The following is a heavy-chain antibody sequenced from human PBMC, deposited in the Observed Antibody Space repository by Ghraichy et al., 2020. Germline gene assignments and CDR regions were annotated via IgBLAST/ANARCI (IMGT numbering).Heavy chain of an antibody. Sequence: GGSLRLSCAASGFTFSSYAMSWVRQAPGKGLEWVSAISGSGGSTYYADSVKGRFTISRDNSKNTLYLQMNSLRAEDTAVYYCAKEGERLRLGEPPYFDYWGQGTLVTVSS. V-gene: IGHV3-23*01. CDR3: AKEGERLRLGEPPYFDY. CDR1: GFTFSSYA. D-gene: IGHD3-16*01. CDR2: ISGSGGST. J-gene: IGHJ4*02.